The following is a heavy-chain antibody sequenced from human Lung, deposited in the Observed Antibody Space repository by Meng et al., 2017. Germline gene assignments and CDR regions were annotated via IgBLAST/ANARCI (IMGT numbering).Heavy chain of an antibody. D-gene: IGHD4-11*01. J-gene: IGHJ4*02. CDR3: ARGPTTMAHDFDY. CDR1: GGDFGDYY. CDR2: INHSGST. Sequence: VQLRLGGKGLFNPSDTLSLTCVGSGGDFGDYYWSWIRQPPGKGLEWIGEINHSGSTNYNPSLESRATISVDTSQNNLSLKLSSVTAADSAVYYCARGPTTMAHDFDYWGQGTLVTVSS. V-gene: IGHV4-34*01.